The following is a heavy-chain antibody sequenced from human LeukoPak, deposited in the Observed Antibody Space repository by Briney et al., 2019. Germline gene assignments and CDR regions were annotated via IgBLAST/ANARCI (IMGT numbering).Heavy chain of an antibody. J-gene: IGHJ4*02. Sequence: GGSLRPSCAASGFTFSSYAMSWVRQAPGKGLEWVSAISGSGGSTYYADSVKGRFTISRDNSKNTLYLQMNSLRAEDTAVYYCARITFWSGYNLDYWGQGTLVTVSS. V-gene: IGHV3-23*01. D-gene: IGHD3-3*01. CDR2: ISGSGGST. CDR3: ARITFWSGYNLDY. CDR1: GFTFSSYA.